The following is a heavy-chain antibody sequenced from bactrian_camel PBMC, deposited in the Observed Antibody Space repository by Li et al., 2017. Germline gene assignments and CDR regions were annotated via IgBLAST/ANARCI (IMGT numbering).Heavy chain of an antibody. CDR1: GYVYKDKC. Sequence: HVQLVESGGDSVQAGGSLRLSCVVSGYVYKDKCMAWFRQAPGKEREAVASIYTVDGSTYYADSVKGRFTISKDNGADGVNILYLQMNTLKPEDTAMYYCAALYDRRDCYAATRGHAVTAAYWGQGTQVTVS. CDR2: IYTVDGST. CDR3: AALYDRRDCYAATRGHAVTAAY. J-gene: IGHJ4*01. V-gene: IGHV3S54*01. D-gene: IGHD4*01.